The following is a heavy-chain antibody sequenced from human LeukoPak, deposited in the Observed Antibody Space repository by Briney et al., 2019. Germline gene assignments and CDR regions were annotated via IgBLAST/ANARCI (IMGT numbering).Heavy chain of an antibody. CDR1: GFTFSSYA. CDR3: ARGSPGYYDSSGYYPYYFDY. J-gene: IGHJ4*02. V-gene: IGHV3-23*01. CDR2: ISSGGST. D-gene: IGHD3-22*01. Sequence: GGSLRLSCAASGFTFSSYAMSWVRQAPGKGLEWVSGISSGGSTYYADSVKGRFTISRDISKNTLYLQMNSLRAEDTAVYYCARGSPGYYDSSGYYPYYFDYWGQGTLVTVSS.